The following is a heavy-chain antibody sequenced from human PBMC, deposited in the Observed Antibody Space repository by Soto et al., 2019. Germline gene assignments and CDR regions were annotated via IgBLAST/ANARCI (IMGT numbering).Heavy chain of an antibody. V-gene: IGHV1-69*12. D-gene: IGHD6-19*01. CDR1: GGTFSNYA. CDR2: IMPIFGRA. Sequence: QVQLVQSGAEVKKPGSSVKVSCKASGGTFSNYAFSWVRQAPGQGLEWLGGIMPIFGRADYAQKFRGRVTMTAAESTGTAQVERSIMGSEDTAVYYCASWLKEAGSGGIYYAGMDVRGQGTTVTVSS. CDR3: ASWLKEAGSGGIYYAGMDV. J-gene: IGHJ6*02.